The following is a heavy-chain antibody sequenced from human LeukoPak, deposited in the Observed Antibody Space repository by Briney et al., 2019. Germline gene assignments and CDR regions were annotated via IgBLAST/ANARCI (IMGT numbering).Heavy chain of an antibody. V-gene: IGHV3-9*01. J-gene: IGHJ6*02. Sequence: GRSLRLSCAASGFTFDDYAMHWVRQAPGKGLEWVSGISWNSGSIGYADSVEGRFTISRDNAKNSLYLQMNSLRAEDTALYYCARDSNYYYYGMDVWGQGTTVTVSS. D-gene: IGHD3/OR15-3a*01. CDR3: ARDSNYYYYGMDV. CDR1: GFTFDDYA. CDR2: ISWNSGSI.